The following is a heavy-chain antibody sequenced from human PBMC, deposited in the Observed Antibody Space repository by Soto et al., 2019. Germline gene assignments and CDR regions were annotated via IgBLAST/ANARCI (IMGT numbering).Heavy chain of an antibody. V-gene: IGHV4-30-2*01. Sequence: SETLSLTCAVSGGSISSGGYSWSWIRQPPGKGLEWIGYIYHSGSTYYNPSLKSRVTISVDRSKNQFSLKLSSVTAADTAVYYCARANRLRVWFDPWGQGTLVTVSS. CDR1: GGSISSGGYS. CDR3: ARANRLRVWFDP. D-gene: IGHD4-17*01. CDR2: IYHSGST. J-gene: IGHJ5*02.